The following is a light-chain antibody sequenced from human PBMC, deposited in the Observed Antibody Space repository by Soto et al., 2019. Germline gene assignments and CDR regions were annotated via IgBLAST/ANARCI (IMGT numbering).Light chain of an antibody. CDR2: AAS. CDR3: QQYGYSPIT. CDR1: QSVCSSH. J-gene: IGKJ5*01. Sequence: EIVLTQSPGTLSLSPGERATLSCRASQSVCSSHLAWYQHKPGQAPRLLIYAASSRATGSPDRFSGGVSGTDFTLTISRLEPEDFGVYYCQQYGYSPITFGQGTRLEIK. V-gene: IGKV3-20*01.